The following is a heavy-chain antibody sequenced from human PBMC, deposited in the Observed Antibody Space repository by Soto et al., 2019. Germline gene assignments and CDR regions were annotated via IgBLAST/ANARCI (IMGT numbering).Heavy chain of an antibody. J-gene: IGHJ4*02. CDR2: ISSSSSTI. CDR1: GFTFSSYS. Sequence: EVQLVESGGGLVQPGGSLRLSCAASGFTFSSYSMNWVRQAPGKGLEWVSYISSSSSTIYYAYSVKGRFTISRDNAKNSLYLKVNSLRAEDTAVYYCASDRTAGNLVVESPDYWGQGTLVTVSS. CDR3: ASDRTAGNLVVESPDY. V-gene: IGHV3-48*01. D-gene: IGHD6-13*01.